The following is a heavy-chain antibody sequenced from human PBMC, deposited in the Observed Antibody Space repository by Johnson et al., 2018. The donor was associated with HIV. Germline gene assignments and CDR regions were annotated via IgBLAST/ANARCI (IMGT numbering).Heavy chain of an antibody. CDR2: ISSSGRTI. CDR1: GFIFSDYY. D-gene: IGHD3-9*01. J-gene: IGHJ3*02. Sequence: VQLVESGGDLVKPGGSLRLSCAASGFIFSDYYMMWFRQAPGKGLESISYISSSGRTIYYADSVKGRFTMSRDNAKTSLYLQMNSLRAEDTAVYYCAREEGTDILTRGDAFDIWGQGTMVTVSS. CDR3: AREEGTDILTRGDAFDI. V-gene: IGHV3-11*04.